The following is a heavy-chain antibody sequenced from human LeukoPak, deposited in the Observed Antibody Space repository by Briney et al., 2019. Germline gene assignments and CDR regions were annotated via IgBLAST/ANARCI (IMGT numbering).Heavy chain of an antibody. Sequence: GGSLRLSCVASGFTVSSNYMSWVRQAPGKGLEWVSVIYSGGSTYYADSVKGRFTISRDNSKNTLYLQMNSLRAEDTAVYYCARFDYMGTCFDYWGQGTLVTVSS. CDR3: ARFDYMGTCFDY. V-gene: IGHV3-53*01. J-gene: IGHJ4*02. D-gene: IGHD4-11*01. CDR2: IYSGGST. CDR1: GFTVSSNY.